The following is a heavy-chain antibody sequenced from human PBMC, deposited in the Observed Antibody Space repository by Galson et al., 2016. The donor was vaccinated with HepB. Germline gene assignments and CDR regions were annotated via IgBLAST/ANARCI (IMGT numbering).Heavy chain of an antibody. CDR2: IKKDGSET. J-gene: IGHJ4*02. V-gene: IGHV3-7*01. Sequence: SLRLSCAVSGFAFSTSWMTWVRQAPGKGLEYLANIKKDGSETHYADSVRGRFTISRDNARNSLFLQMSTLRAEGTAVYYCAFGAWLDYWGQGTLVTVSS. D-gene: IGHD2-21*02. CDR3: AFGAWLDY. CDR1: GFAFSTSW.